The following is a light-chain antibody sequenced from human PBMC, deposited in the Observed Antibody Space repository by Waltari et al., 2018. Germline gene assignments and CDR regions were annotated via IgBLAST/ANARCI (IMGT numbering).Light chain of an antibody. CDR2: SAS. V-gene: IGKV4-1*01. J-gene: IGKJ1*01. CDR1: SLLSRSDSQNF. CDR3: QQYYSTPPT. Sequence: SLLSRSDSQNFLAWYQQKPGHSPKLLIHSASTRESAVPVRFSGSGSGTDFTLTISTLQGEDVAVYVCQQYYSTPPTFGQGTKVDIK.